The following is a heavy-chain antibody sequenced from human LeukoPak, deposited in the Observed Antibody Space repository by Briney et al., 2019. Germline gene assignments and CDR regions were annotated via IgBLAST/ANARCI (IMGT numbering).Heavy chain of an antibody. CDR2: IKQDGSEK. J-gene: IGHJ3*02. V-gene: IGHV3-7*01. CDR3: ARVGYCSSTSCYLVGAFDI. D-gene: IGHD2-2*01. Sequence: PGGSLRLSCAASGFTFSSYWMSWVRQAPGKGLELVANIKQDGSEKYYVDSVKGRFTISRDNAKNSLYLQMNSLRAEDTAVYYCARVGYCSSTSCYLVGAFDIWGQGTMVTVSS. CDR1: GFTFSSYW.